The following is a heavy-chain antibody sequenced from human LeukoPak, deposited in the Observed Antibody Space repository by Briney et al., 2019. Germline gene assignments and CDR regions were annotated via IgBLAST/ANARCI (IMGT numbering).Heavy chain of an antibody. D-gene: IGHD5-18*01. CDR2: INHSGST. J-gene: IGHJ4*02. V-gene: IGHV4-34*01. CDR3: ARVYGYSGFYDY. CDR1: GGSFSGYY. Sequence: SETLSLTCAVYGGSFSGYYWSWIRQPPGKGLEWIGEINHSGSTNYNPSLKSRVTISVDTSKNQFSLKLSSVTAADTAVYYCARVYGYSGFYDYWGQGTLVTVSS.